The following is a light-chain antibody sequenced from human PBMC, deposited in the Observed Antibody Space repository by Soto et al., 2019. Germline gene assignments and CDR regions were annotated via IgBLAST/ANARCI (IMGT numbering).Light chain of an antibody. CDR2: DDS. CDR3: QQYKSYSLT. CDR1: QSISSR. Sequence: DIQMTQSPSPLAASVGDRVTITCRASQSISSRLAWYQQKPGKAPKLLIYDDSSVESGVPSRFCGSRSGTEFTLTISSLTADDFATYYCQQYKSYSLTFGPGPKVDIK. V-gene: IGKV1-5*01. J-gene: IGKJ3*01.